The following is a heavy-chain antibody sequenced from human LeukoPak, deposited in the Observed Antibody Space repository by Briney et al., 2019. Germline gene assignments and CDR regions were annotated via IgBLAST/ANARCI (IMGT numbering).Heavy chain of an antibody. CDR2: IYYSGST. CDR3: ARSFYYDFWSGYYSMTVGAFDI. J-gene: IGHJ3*02. CDR1: GDSISSYY. D-gene: IGHD3-3*01. Sequence: KPSETLSLTCTVSGDSISSYYWSWIRQPPGKGLEWIGYIYYSGSTNYNPSLKSRVTISVDTSKNQFSLKLSSVTAADTAVYYCARSFYYDFWSGYYSMTVGAFDIWGQGTMVTVSS. V-gene: IGHV4-59*01.